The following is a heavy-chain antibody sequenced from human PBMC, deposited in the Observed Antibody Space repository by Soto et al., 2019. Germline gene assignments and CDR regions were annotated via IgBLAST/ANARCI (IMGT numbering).Heavy chain of an antibody. D-gene: IGHD6-13*01. CDR3: ARDRVGVAVGGDFAMDV. Sequence: GGSLRLSCAASGFTFSNYGMHWGRHAPGKGLEWVAATWYDGTNKYYVDSVKGRFTISRDNSKNTLYLQMDSLRAEDTGVYYCARDRVGVAVGGDFAMDVWGQGTTVTVSS. CDR2: TWYDGTNK. J-gene: IGHJ6*02. V-gene: IGHV3-33*01. CDR1: GFTFSNYG.